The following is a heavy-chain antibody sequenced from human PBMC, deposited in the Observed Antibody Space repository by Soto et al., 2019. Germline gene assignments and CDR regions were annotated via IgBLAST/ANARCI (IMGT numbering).Heavy chain of an antibody. D-gene: IGHD6-13*01. J-gene: IGHJ5*02. CDR3: ARGLAAAGKGDYNWFDP. V-gene: IGHV4-31*03. CDR2: IYYSGST. CDR1: GGSISSGGYY. Sequence: QVQLQESGPGLVKPSQTLSLTCTVSGGSISSGGYYWSWIRQHPGKGLEWIGYIYYSGSTYYNPALKSRVTLSVDPSKTQFSLKLSSGTAADTAVYYCARGLAAAGKGDYNWFDPWGQGTLVTVSS.